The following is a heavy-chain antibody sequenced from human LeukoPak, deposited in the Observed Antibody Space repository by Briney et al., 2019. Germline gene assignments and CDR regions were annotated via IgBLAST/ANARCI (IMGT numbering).Heavy chain of an antibody. CDR2: LTDSGGTT. Sequence: GGSLRLSCVASGFTFSSYAMGWVRQAPGKRPEWVSSLTDSGGTTYYVDSVKGRFTISRDNSKNTLYLHMNSLRAEDTALYYCVKASSSSPQYNWFDAWGQGTLVTVSS. V-gene: IGHV3-23*01. J-gene: IGHJ5*02. D-gene: IGHD6-6*01. CDR1: GFTFSSYA. CDR3: VKASSSSPQYNWFDA.